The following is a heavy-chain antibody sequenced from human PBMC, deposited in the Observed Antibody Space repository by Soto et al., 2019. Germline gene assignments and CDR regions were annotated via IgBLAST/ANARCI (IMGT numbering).Heavy chain of an antibody. J-gene: IGHJ5*02. CDR2: MYHGGTT. CDR3: ARMATFGSLNWFDP. Sequence: SETLSLTCSVSGGSISSGSYYWGWIRQTPGRGLEWIASMYHGGTTYSNPSLKSRVTISVDTSKNQFSLRLTSVTAADTAIYYCARMATFGSLNWFDPWGQGTLVTVSS. D-gene: IGHD3-16*01. V-gene: IGHV4-39*01. CDR1: GGSISSGSYY.